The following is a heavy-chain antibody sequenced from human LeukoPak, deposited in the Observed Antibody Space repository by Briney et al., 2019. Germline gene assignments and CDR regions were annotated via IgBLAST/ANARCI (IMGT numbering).Heavy chain of an antibody. D-gene: IGHD3-10*01. J-gene: IGHJ4*02. Sequence: GGSLRLSCAASGFTFSSYWMSWVRQAPGKGLEWVANIKQDGSEKYYVDSVKGRFTISRDNAKNSLYLQMNSLRAEDTAVYYCARDITYYGSGGYGYWGQGTLVTVSS. CDR2: IKQDGSEK. CDR1: GFTFSSYW. CDR3: ARDITYYGSGGYGY. V-gene: IGHV3-7*01.